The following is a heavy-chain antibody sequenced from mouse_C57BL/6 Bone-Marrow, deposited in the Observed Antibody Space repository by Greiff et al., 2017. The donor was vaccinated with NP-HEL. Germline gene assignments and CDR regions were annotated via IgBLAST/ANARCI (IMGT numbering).Heavy chain of an antibody. CDR3: ARCGLYYFDY. V-gene: IGHV1-85*01. D-gene: IGHD6-1*01. Sequence: VKLMESGPELVKPGASVKLSCKASGYTFTSYDINWGKQRPGQGLEWIGWIYPRDGSTTYNEKFKGKATLTVATSSSTAYMELHSLTSEDSAVYICARCGLYYFDYWGQGTTLTVSS. CDR2: IYPRDGST. CDR1: GYTFTSYD. J-gene: IGHJ2*01.